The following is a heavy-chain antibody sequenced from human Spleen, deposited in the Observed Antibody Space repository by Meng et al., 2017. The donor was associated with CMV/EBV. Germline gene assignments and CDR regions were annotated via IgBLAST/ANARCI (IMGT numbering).Heavy chain of an antibody. CDR2: IRWEGDGGTT. Sequence: GESLKISCTASGFTFTDAWMSWVRQAPGKGLEWVGRIRWEGDGGTTNYGAAVKGRFSISRDESKSTLYLQMNSLKTEDTAVYDCRTVGGSQYDLDYWGQGTRVTVSS. J-gene: IGHJ4*02. CDR3: RTVGGSQYDLDY. D-gene: IGHD1-26*01. V-gene: IGHV3-15*01. CDR1: GFTFTDAW.